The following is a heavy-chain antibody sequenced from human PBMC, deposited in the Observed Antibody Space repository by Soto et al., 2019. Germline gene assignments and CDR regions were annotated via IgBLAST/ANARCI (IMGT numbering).Heavy chain of an antibody. CDR1: GFTFSSYD. CDR2: IGTAGDT. J-gene: IGHJ4*02. V-gene: IGHV3-13*01. D-gene: IGHD6-13*01. Sequence: VGSLRLSCAASGFTFSSYDMHWVRQATGKGLEWVSAIGTAGDTYYPGSVKGRFTISRENAKNSLYLQMNSLRAGDTAVYYCARGAAAAGIYYFDYWGQGTLVTVSS. CDR3: ARGAAAAGIYYFDY.